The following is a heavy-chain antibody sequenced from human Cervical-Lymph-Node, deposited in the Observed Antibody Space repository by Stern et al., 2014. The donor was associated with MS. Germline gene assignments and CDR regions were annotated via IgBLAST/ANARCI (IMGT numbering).Heavy chain of an antibody. Sequence: VQLVESGAEVMKPGASVKVSCKASGYTLTSYAINWVRQATGPGLERMGWMNPNSGNTGYAQKFQGRVTMTRNTSISTAYMELSSLRSEDTAVYYCARVLNFGGATGYWGQGTLVTVSS. J-gene: IGHJ4*02. V-gene: IGHV1-8*01. CDR1: GYTLTSYA. CDR2: MNPNSGNT. CDR3: ARVLNFGGATGY. D-gene: IGHD3-16*01.